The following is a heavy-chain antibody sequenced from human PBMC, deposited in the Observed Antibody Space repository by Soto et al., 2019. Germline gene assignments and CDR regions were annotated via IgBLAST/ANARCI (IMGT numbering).Heavy chain of an antibody. CDR2: ISGYNAIT. V-gene: IGHV1-18*01. Sequence: ASVKVSCKASGYTFTRHGISWVRQAPGQRLEWMGWISGYNAITNYAQKFQGKVTMTIDTSTNTAYMELRNLRSDDTAVYYCARDGGYYYDSSGYYCDYWGQGTLVTVSS. D-gene: IGHD3-22*01. CDR1: GYTFTRHG. CDR3: ARDGGYYYDSSGYYCDY. J-gene: IGHJ4*02.